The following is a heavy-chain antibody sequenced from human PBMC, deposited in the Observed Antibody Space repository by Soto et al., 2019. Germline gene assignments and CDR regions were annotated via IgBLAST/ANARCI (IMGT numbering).Heavy chain of an antibody. Sequence: SEPLFGNGSVSGGSISIYYWSWIRQPPGKGLEWIGYIYYSGSTNYNPSLKSRVTISVDTSKNQFSLKLSSVTAADTAVYYCARFSPLTPGGVAFDIWGQGTMVPLS. CDR2: IYYSGST. V-gene: IGHV4-59*08. CDR3: ARFSPLTPGGVAFDI. CDR1: GGSISIYY. J-gene: IGHJ3*02. D-gene: IGHD3-10*01.